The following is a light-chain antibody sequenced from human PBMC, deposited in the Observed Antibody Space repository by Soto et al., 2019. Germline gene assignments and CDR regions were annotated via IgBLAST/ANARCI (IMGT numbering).Light chain of an antibody. CDR1: QIVSSN. CDR3: QQYNNWPYT. CDR2: GAS. Sequence: EIVMTQSPATLSVSPGERATLSCRASQIVSSNLAWYQQKPAQAPRLLIYGASTRATGIPARFSGSGSGTEFTLTISSLQSEDFAVYYCQQYNNWPYTFGQGTKLEIK. V-gene: IGKV3-15*01. J-gene: IGKJ2*01.